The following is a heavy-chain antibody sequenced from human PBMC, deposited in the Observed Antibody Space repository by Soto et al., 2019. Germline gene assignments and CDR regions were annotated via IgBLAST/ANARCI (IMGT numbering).Heavy chain of an antibody. J-gene: IGHJ4*02. CDR3: ARGGVSGWYLVDY. V-gene: IGHV1-69*06. CDR2: SIPSFGTA. D-gene: IGHD6-19*01. Sequence: QVQLVQSGAEVKKPGSSVKVSCKASGGTFSSYAISWVRQAPGQVLEWMGGSIPSFGTANYAQKFQGRVTITADKSTSTADMELSSLRSEDPAVYYCARGGVSGWYLVDYCGQGTLVTVSS. CDR1: GGTFSSYA.